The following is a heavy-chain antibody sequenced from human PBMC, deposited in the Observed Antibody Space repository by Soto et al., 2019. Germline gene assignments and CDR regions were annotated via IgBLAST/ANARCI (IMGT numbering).Heavy chain of an antibody. J-gene: IGHJ4*02. Sequence: EVQLLDSGGGSVQPGGSLRLSCAASGFTFSSNPMSWVRQAPGKGLEWVSYISGSGGTTHYADSVKGRFTISRDNSRNTLHLQMNSLGPEDTAVYYCAKDGAYCGTTTCYGIDSWGQGTQVTVSS. CDR3: AKDGAYCGTTTCYGIDS. CDR1: GFTFSSNP. V-gene: IGHV3-23*01. D-gene: IGHD2-2*01. CDR2: ISGSGGTT.